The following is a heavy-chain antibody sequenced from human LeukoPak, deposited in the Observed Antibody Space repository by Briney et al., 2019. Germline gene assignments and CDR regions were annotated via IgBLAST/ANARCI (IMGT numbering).Heavy chain of an antibody. J-gene: IGHJ4*02. Sequence: SETLSLTCTVSGGSISSYYWSWIRQPPGKGLEWIGSIYYGGSTYYNPSLKSRVTISVDTSKNQFSLKLSSVTAADTAVYYCAREGYSYGYRKGYFDYWGQGTLVTVSS. CDR1: GGSISSYY. D-gene: IGHD5-18*01. V-gene: IGHV4-39*02. CDR3: AREGYSYGYRKGYFDY. CDR2: IYYGGST.